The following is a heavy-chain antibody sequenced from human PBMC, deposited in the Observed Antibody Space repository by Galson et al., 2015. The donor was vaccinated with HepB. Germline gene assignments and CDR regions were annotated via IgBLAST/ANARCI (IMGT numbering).Heavy chain of an antibody. CDR2: INHSGST. Sequence: SETLSLTCAVYGGSFSGYYWSWIRQPPGKGLEWIGEINHSGSTNYNPSLKSRVTISVDTSKNQFSLKLSSVTAADTAVYYCARGQRGYSSSWFGCWGQGTLVTVSS. CDR3: ARGQRGYSSSWFGC. D-gene: IGHD6-13*01. CDR1: GGSFSGYY. V-gene: IGHV4-34*01. J-gene: IGHJ5*01.